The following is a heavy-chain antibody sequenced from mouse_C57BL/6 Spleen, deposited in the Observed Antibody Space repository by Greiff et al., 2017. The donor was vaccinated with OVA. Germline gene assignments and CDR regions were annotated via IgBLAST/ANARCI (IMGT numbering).Heavy chain of an antibody. CDR2: IWGDGST. J-gene: IGHJ2*01. D-gene: IGHD1-1*01. Sequence: QVQLQQSGPGLVAPSQCLSITCTVSGFSLTSYGVSWVRQPPGKGLEWLGVIWGDGSTNYHSALISRLSISKDNSKGQVFLRMNSLQTYDTATYYCAKQGITTDYFDYWGKGTTLTVSS. CDR3: AKQGITTDYFDY. V-gene: IGHV2-3*01. CDR1: GFSLTSYG.